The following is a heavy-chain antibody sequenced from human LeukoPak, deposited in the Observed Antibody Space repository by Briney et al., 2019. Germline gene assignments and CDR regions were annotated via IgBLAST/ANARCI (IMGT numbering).Heavy chain of an antibody. CDR2: IKQDGSEK. CDR3: ARDHHYYDSSGYLDY. CDR1: GFTFSSYW. Sequence: PGGSLRLSRAASGFTFSSYWMSWVRQAPGKGLEWVANIKQDGSEKYYVDSVKGRFTISRDNAKNSLYLQMNSLRAEDTAVYYCARDHHYYDSSGYLDYWGQGTLVTVSS. J-gene: IGHJ4*02. V-gene: IGHV3-7*01. D-gene: IGHD3-22*01.